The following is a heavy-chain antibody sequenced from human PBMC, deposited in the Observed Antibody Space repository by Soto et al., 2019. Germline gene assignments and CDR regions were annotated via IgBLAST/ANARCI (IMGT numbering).Heavy chain of an antibody. CDR2: ISGSGGST. D-gene: IGHD2-2*01. CDR3: AKLPAAQSYFDF. J-gene: IGHJ4*02. Sequence: EVQLLDSGGGLVQPGGSLRLSCAASGCTFITYAMSWVRQAPGKGLEWVSIISGSGGSTYYPDSVKGRFTISRDNSKNTLYLQMNSLRADDTAVYYCAKLPAAQSYFDFWGQGTLVTVSS. V-gene: IGHV3-23*01. CDR1: GCTFITYA.